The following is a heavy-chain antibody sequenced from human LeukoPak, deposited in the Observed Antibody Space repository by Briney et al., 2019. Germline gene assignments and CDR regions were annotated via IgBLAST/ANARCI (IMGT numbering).Heavy chain of an antibody. D-gene: IGHD3-3*01. CDR2: INWNGGST. J-gene: IGHJ3*02. Sequence: GGSLRLSCAASGFTFDDYGMSWVRQAPEKGLEWVSGINWNGGSTGYADSVKGRFTISRDNAKNSLYLQMNSLRAEDTALYHCARAVYYDFWSGSPDDAFDIWAKGQWSPSLQ. V-gene: IGHV3-20*01. CDR3: ARAVYYDFWSGSPDDAFDI. CDR1: GFTFDDYG.